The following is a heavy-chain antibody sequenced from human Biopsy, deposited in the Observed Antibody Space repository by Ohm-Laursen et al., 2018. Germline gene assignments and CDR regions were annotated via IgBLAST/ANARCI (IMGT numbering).Heavy chain of an antibody. J-gene: IGHJ2*01. D-gene: IGHD3-22*01. V-gene: IGHV4-59*01. CDR1: GDSISSYY. CDR3: ARDRGYYSDRTVPGYFDL. Sequence: PSETLSLTCTVSGDSISSYYWSWIRQPPGKGLEWIGYVYYTGSTDYNPSLQSRVTISVDTSKSHFSLRLRSVTPADTAIYYCARDRGYYSDRTVPGYFDLWGRGTLVTVSS. CDR2: VYYTGST.